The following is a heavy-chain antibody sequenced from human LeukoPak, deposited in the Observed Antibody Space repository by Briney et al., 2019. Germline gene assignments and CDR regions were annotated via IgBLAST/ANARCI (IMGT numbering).Heavy chain of an antibody. CDR1: GGSISSSSYY. CDR3: ARDGSHCSSTSCYQYYYMDV. J-gene: IGHJ6*03. V-gene: IGHV4-39*02. D-gene: IGHD2-2*01. CDR2: IYYSGST. Sequence: SETLSLACTVSGGSISSSSYYWGWIRQPPGKGLEWIGSIYYSGSTYYNPSLKSRVTISVDTSKNQFSLKLSSVTAADTAVYYCARDGSHCSSTSCYQYYYMDVWGKGTTVTVSS.